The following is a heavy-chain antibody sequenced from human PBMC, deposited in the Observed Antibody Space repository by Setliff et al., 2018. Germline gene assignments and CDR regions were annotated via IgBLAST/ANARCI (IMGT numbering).Heavy chain of an antibody. J-gene: IGHJ4*02. CDR2: IHGTEGT. Sequence: SETLSLTCTVSDGSLYSGNYYWTWIRQPAGKALEWIGHIHGTEGTHYNPSLESRVTISRDKSPNQFSLMLRSMTAADTALYYCARGYYNGRGYYYLPCSFDSWGRGIVVTVSS. CDR3: ARGYYNGRGYYYLPCSFDS. D-gene: IGHD3-10*01. V-gene: IGHV4-61*09. CDR1: DGSLYSGNYY.